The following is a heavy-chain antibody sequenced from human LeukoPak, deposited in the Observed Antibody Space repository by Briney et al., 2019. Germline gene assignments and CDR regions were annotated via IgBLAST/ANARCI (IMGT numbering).Heavy chain of an antibody. V-gene: IGHV3-23*01. CDR2: IRASGDPR. J-gene: IGHJ3*02. CDR1: GFNFRDFA. D-gene: IGHD4-17*01. Sequence: GGSLRLSCAASGFNFRDFAMMWVRQAPGRGLEWVSAIRASGDPRFYADSVKGRFTVSRDNSKNTLYLQMNSLRAADTAVYYCARDPNGDYIGAFDMCGQGTKVTVSS. CDR3: ARDPNGDYIGAFDM.